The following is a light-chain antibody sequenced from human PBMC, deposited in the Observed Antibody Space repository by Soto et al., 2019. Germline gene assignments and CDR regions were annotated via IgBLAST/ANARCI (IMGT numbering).Light chain of an antibody. CDR2: EVR. J-gene: IGLJ2*01. CDR1: MRDVGAYNL. V-gene: IGLV2-14*01. CDR3: SSYTSKSSLI. Sequence: QSVLTQPASVSGSPGQSITISCAGTMRDVGAYNLVSWYQQHPGRAPQLIIYEVRNRPSGISFRFSGSKSGNTASLTISGLQAEDEADCYCSSYTSKSSLIFGGGTKVTV.